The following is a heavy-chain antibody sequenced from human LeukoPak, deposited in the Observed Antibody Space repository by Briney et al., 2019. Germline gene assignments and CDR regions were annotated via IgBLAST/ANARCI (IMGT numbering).Heavy chain of an antibody. Sequence: GGSLRLSCAASGFTFSNYGMDWVRQAPGKGLEWVSYISSNSRNIDYAQSVRGRFTVSRDNAKNSLYLQMNSLRVEDTAIYYCARGGAARPDYWGQGTLVTVSS. D-gene: IGHD6-6*01. CDR1: GFTFSNYG. CDR3: ARGGAARPDY. CDR2: ISSNSRNI. J-gene: IGHJ4*02. V-gene: IGHV3-48*01.